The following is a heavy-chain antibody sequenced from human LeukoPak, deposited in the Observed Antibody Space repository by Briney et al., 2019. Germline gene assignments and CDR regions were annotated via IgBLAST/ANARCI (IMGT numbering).Heavy chain of an antibody. J-gene: IGHJ3*02. CDR2: IYYSGST. Sequence: SQTLSLTCTVSGGSISSGGYYWSWIRQPPGKGLEWIGYIYYSGSTNYNPSLKSRVTISVDTSKNQFSLKLSSVTAADTAVYYCARTTGLYDAFDIWGQGTMVTVSS. D-gene: IGHD3-16*02. CDR1: GGSISSGGYY. CDR3: ARTTGLYDAFDI. V-gene: IGHV4-61*08.